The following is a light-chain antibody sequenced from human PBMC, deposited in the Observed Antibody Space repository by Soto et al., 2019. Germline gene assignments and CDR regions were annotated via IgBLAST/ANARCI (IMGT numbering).Light chain of an antibody. J-gene: IGKJ5*01. CDR1: QSISNL. CDR3: QKYYDWPIT. V-gene: IGKV3-15*01. Sequence: EIVVTRCPATLSVSPAERATLSCMASQSISNLLAWYQQKPSQAPRLLMYGASTKATGFPDRFSGSGSGTEFTLTISSLHSEDVAVYYCQKYYDWPITFGQGTRLEI. CDR2: GAS.